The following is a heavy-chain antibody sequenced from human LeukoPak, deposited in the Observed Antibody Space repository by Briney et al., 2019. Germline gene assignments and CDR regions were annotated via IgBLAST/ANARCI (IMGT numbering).Heavy chain of an antibody. Sequence: PGGSLRLSCAASGFTFSSYWMSWVRQAPGKGLEWVANIKQDGSEKYYVNSVRGRFSISRDNAKNSLYLQSAREHCSSSSCHLDYWGQGTLVTVSS. CDR2: IKQDGSEK. CDR1: GFTFSSYW. V-gene: IGHV3-7*01. D-gene: IGHD2-2*01. CDR3: Y. J-gene: IGHJ4*02.